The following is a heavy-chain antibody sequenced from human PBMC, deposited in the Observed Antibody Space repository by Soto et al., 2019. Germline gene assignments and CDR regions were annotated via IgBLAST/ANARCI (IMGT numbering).Heavy chain of an antibody. V-gene: IGHV4-61*01. CDR1: GGSVSSGSYY. J-gene: IGHJ4*02. CDR2: IYYSGST. Sequence: SETLSLTCTVSGGSVSSGSYYWSWIRQPPGKGLEWIGYIYYSGSTNYNPSLKSRVTISVDTSKNQFSLKLSSVTAADTAVYYCARVEPPTYYDFWSGQYYFDYWGQGTLVTVSS. D-gene: IGHD3-3*01. CDR3: ARVEPPTYYDFWSGQYYFDY.